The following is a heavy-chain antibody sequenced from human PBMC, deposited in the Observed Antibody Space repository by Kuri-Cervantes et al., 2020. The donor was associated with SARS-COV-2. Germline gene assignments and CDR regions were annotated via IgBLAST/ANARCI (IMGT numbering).Heavy chain of an antibody. CDR1: GFTVSSNY. CDR2: IYGGGST. J-gene: IGHJ4*02. Sequence: GGSLRLSCAASGFTVSSNYMSWVRQAPGKGLEWVPIIYGGGSTYYADSVKGRFTISRDNSKNTLYLQMNSLRAEDTAVYYCARGYGARYSSNWYLDYWGQGTLVTVSS. CDR3: ARGYGARYSSNWYLDY. D-gene: IGHD6-13*01. V-gene: IGHV3-53*01.